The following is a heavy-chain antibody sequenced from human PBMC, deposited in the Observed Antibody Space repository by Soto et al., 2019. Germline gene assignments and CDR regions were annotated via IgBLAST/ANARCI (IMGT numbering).Heavy chain of an antibody. D-gene: IGHD6-13*01. CDR2: IYPGGVNI. CDR3: ASLNIVAAPYGMDV. CDR1: GYSFTSHY. Sequence: ASVKVSCKAIGYSFTSHYMHWVRQAPGQGLEWMGTIYPGGVNIGYEQKLKGRVTMTKDTSTSTVYMDLNSLRSEGTVVYYCASLNIVAAPYGMDVWGQGTTVTVSS. V-gene: IGHV1-46*01. J-gene: IGHJ6*02.